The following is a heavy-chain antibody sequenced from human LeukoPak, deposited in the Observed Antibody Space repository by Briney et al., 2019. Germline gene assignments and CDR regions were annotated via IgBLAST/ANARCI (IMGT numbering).Heavy chain of an antibody. J-gene: IGHJ6*03. V-gene: IGHV4-38-2*02. CDR2: IYHSGST. CDR1: GYSISSGYY. Sequence: PSETLSLTCTVSGYSISSGYYWGWIRQPPGKGLEWIGSIYHSGSTYYNPSLKSRVTISLDTSKNQFSLKLSSVTAADTAVYYCARSVGYYYYMDVWGKGTTVTVSS. CDR3: ARSVGYYYYMDV. D-gene: IGHD4-23*01.